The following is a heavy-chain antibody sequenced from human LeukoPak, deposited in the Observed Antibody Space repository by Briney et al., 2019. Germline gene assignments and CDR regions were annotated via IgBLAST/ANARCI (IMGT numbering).Heavy chain of an antibody. CDR2: MNPKTGNT. CDR1: GNSLISYD. J-gene: IGHJ4*02. CDR3: ATNIASGRDY. Sequence: GASVKVSCKASGNSLISYDINWVRQATGQGLEWMAWMNPKTGNTGYAQRFQGRLTLTRNTSIGTAYMELSGLRSADTAVYFCATNIASGRDYWGQGTLITVSS. V-gene: IGHV1-8*01. D-gene: IGHD5-12*01.